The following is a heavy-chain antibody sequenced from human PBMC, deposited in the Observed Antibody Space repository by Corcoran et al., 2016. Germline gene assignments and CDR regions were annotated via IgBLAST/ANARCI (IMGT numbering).Heavy chain of an antibody. CDR3: AREREDSCRSTVCQSWGYYGMDV. V-gene: IGHV3-23*01. CDR2: ISGNGLNT. Sequence: EVQLLESGGDLVQPGESLRLSCVASGFTLSSYAMGWVRQAPGKGREWVSGISGNGLNTYYADSVKGRFTISRDNSRNPLYLQMNILRSEDTAGYYVAREREDSCRSTVCQSWGYYGMDVWGQGTTVTVSS. J-gene: IGHJ6*02. D-gene: IGHD6-13*01. CDR1: GFTLSSYA.